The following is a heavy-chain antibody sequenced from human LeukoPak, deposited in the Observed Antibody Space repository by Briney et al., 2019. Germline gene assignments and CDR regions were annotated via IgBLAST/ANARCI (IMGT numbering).Heavy chain of an antibody. J-gene: IGHJ5*02. CDR2: IHHSGST. CDR3: AKGPREGTEYNYFDP. Sequence: PSETLSLTCSVSGDSASSGDYYWNWIRQPPGKELEWIGYIHHSGSTNYNPSLNSRVAISLDTSKNHFSLRLTSVTAADTAVYFCAKGPREGTEYNYFDPWGQGTLVTVSS. CDR1: GDSASSGDYY. D-gene: IGHD1-1*01. V-gene: IGHV4-61*03.